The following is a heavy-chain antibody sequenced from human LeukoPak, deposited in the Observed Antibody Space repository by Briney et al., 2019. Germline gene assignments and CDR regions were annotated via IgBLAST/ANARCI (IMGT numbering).Heavy chain of an antibody. J-gene: IGHJ4*02. V-gene: IGHV4-4*07. CDR3: ARAGFGYCSSTSCYGFDY. Sequence: SETLSLTCTVSGGSISSYYWSWIRQPAGKGLEWIGRIYTSGSTNYNPSLKSRVTMSVDTSKNQFSLKLSSVTAADTAVYYCARAGFGYCSSTSCYGFDYWGQGTLVTVSS. CDR1: GGSISSYY. D-gene: IGHD2-2*01. CDR2: IYTSGST.